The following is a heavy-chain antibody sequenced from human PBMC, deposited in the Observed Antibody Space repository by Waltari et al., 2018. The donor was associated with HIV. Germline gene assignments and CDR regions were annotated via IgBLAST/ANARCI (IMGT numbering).Heavy chain of an antibody. CDR1: GFNFRSYW. D-gene: IGHD3-16*01. V-gene: IGHV3-74*01. Sequence: EVQLVESGGDLVQPGGSLRLSCAASGFNFRSYWMHWIRQIPGKGLVKVSHISTDGSDTSYLESVKGRFTISRDNAKNTLYLQMNSLRVEDTAIYYCTRDLSTYGHEFDYWGQGTLVTVAS. CDR2: ISTDGSDT. CDR3: TRDLSTYGHEFDY. J-gene: IGHJ4*02.